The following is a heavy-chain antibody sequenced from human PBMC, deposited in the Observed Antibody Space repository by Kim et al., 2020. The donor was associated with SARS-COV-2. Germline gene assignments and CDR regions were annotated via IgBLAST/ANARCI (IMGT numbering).Heavy chain of an antibody. J-gene: IGHJ4*02. Sequence: VKGRFTVSRDNSKSTLYLQMYNVRAEDTAVYYCARANYDSSGYWIYYFDHWGQGTLITVSS. D-gene: IGHD3-22*01. CDR3: ARANYDSSGYWIYYFDH. V-gene: IGHV3-30*01.